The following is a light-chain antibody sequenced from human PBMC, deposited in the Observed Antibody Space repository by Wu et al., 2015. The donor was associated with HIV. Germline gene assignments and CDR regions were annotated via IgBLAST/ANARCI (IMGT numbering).Light chain of an antibody. CDR2: AAS. CDR1: QNIDTY. J-gene: IGKJ1*01. V-gene: IGKV1-39*01. Sequence: DIQMTQSPLSLSASVGDRVSITCRASQNIDTYLHWYQQKPGQAPKVLIFAASTLQSGVPSRFSGSGSGTDFTLTINSLRPEDFATYYCQQGYKTPRTFGQGTKLEIK. CDR3: QQGYKTPRT.